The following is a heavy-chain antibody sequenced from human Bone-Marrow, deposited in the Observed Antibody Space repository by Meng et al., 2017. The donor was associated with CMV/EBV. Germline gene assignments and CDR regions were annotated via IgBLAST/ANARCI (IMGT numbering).Heavy chain of an antibody. J-gene: IGHJ4*02. V-gene: IGHV1-2*02. Sequence: QFQLVKTGAEATKPGASVRVSCKASGYTFTGYTLHWVRQAPGQGLEWMGWINPNNGDTNSAPNLHGRVTMTRDTSLTTASMEMSSLRSDDTAVYYCARGRSTGFDYWGQGALVTVSS. CDR1: GYTFTGYT. CDR3: ARGRSTGFDY. D-gene: IGHD4-11*01. CDR2: INPNNGDT.